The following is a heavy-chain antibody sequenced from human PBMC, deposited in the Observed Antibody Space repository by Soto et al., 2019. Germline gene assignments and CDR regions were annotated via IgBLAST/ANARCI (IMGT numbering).Heavy chain of an antibody. Sequence: PSETLSLTCAVYGGSFSGYYWSWIRQPPGKGLEWIGEINHSGSTNYNPSLKSRVTISVDTSKNQFSLKLSSVTAADTAVYYCARGGIAAAGTGFDYWGQGTLVTVSS. V-gene: IGHV4-34*01. D-gene: IGHD6-13*01. J-gene: IGHJ4*02. CDR1: GGSFSGYY. CDR2: INHSGST. CDR3: ARGGIAAAGTGFDY.